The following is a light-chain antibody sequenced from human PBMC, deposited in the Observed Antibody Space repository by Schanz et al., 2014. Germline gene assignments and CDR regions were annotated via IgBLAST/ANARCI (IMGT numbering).Light chain of an antibody. CDR2: DVS. J-gene: IGLJ1*01. V-gene: IGLV2-14*01. CDR1: TSDVGAYNY. Sequence: QSALTQPASVSGSPGQSITISCTGTTSDVGAYNYVSWYQQHPGKAPKLMIYDVSSRPSGVSNRFSGSKSGNTASLTISGLQAEDEADYYCSSYEDSSTLFGPGTKLTVL. CDR3: SSYEDSSTL.